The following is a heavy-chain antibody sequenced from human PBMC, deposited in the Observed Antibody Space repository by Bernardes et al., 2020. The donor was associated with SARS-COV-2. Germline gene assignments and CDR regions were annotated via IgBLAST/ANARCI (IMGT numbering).Heavy chain of an antibody. CDR1: GGSISSGSYY. CDR2: IYTSGST. CDR3: ARSLLEASYSSSWDFDY. D-gene: IGHD6-13*01. J-gene: IGHJ4*02. Sequence: TLSLTCTVSGGSISSGSYYWSWIRQPAGKGLEWIGRIYTSGSTNYNPSLKSRVTISVDTSKNQFSLKLSSVTAADTAVYYCARSLLEASYSSSWDFDYWGQGTLVTVSS. V-gene: IGHV4-61*02.